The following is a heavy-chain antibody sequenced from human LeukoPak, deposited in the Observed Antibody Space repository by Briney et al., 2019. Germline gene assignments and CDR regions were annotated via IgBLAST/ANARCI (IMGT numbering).Heavy chain of an antibody. J-gene: IGHJ4*02. CDR3: ARGPLAYCSGDCYPLGY. V-gene: IGHV3-53*01. CDR1: GFTVSSNH. CDR2: IYSGGTT. D-gene: IGHD2-21*02. Sequence: GGSLRLSCAASGFTVSSNHMSWVRQAPGKGLEWVSVIYSGGTTYYADSVKGRFTISRDNSKNTLYLQMNTLRPDDTAVYYCARGPLAYCSGDCYPLGYWGQGTLVTVSS.